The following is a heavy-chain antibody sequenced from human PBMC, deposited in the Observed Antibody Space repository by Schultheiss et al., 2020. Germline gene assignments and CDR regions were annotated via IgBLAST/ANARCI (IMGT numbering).Heavy chain of an antibody. CDR2: ISSSGSTI. V-gene: IGHV3-11*04. Sequence: GGSLRLSCAASGFTFSDYYMSWIRQAPGKGLEWVSYISSSGSTIYYADSVKGRFTISRDNSKNTLYLQMNSLRAEDTAVYYCAREKSLRSVFGVVNDAFDIWGQGTMVTVSS. D-gene: IGHD3-3*01. CDR3: AREKSLRSVFGVVNDAFDI. J-gene: IGHJ3*02. CDR1: GFTFSDYY.